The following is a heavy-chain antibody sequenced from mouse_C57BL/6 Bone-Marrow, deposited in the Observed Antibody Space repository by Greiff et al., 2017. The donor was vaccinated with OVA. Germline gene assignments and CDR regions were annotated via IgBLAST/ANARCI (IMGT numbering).Heavy chain of an antibody. Sequence: VQLHQSGAELVRPGASVKLSCKASGYTFTDYYINWVKQRPGQGLEWIARIYPGSGNTYYNEKFKGKATLTAEKSSSTAYMQLSSLTSEDSAVYFCAKGTTVVPYYAMDYWGQGTSVTVSS. CDR1: GYTFTDYY. J-gene: IGHJ4*01. CDR3: AKGTTVVPYYAMDY. CDR2: IYPGSGNT. D-gene: IGHD1-1*01. V-gene: IGHV1-76*01.